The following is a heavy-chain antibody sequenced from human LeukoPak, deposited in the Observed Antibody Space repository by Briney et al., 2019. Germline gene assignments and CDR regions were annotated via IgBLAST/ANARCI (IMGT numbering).Heavy chain of an antibody. CDR2: FYYSVST. Sequence: SETLSLTCTVSGGSISTYYWGWVRQPPGKGLEWIGSFYYSVSTFYNPSLKSRVTISVDTSKNQFSLKLSSVTAADTAVYYCARRVGIAAAMYYFDYWGQGTLVTVSS. D-gene: IGHD6-13*01. J-gene: IGHJ4*02. CDR1: GGSISTYY. V-gene: IGHV4-39*01. CDR3: ARRVGIAAAMYYFDY.